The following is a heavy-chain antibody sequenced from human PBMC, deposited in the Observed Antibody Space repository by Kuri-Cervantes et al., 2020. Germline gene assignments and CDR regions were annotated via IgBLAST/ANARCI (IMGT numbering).Heavy chain of an antibody. Sequence: SLKISCAASGFTFDDYAMHWVRQAPGKGLEWVSGISWNSGSIGYADSVKGRFTISRDNSKNTLYLQMNSLRAEDTAVYYCAKIIYGLGYCSGGSCQDRFDYWGQGTLVTVSS. D-gene: IGHD2-15*01. CDR1: GFTFDDYA. V-gene: IGHV3-9*01. J-gene: IGHJ4*02. CDR3: AKIIYGLGYCSGGSCQDRFDY. CDR2: ISWNSGSI.